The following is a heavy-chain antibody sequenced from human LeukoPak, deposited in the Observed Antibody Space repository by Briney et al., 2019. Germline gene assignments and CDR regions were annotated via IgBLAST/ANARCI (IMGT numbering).Heavy chain of an antibody. Sequence: SVKVSCKASGGTFSSYAISWVRQAPGQGLEWMGGIIPIFGTANYAQKFQGRVTITADESTSTAYMELSSLRSEDTAVYYCARGSNLVVVPANRPFDYWAQGTMVTV. V-gene: IGHV1-69*01. D-gene: IGHD2-2*01. CDR3: ARGSNLVVVPANRPFDY. CDR2: IIPIFGTA. J-gene: IGHJ4*02. CDR1: GGTFSSYA.